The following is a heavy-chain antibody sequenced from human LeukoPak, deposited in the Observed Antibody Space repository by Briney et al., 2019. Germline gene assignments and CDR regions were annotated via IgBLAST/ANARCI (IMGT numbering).Heavy chain of an antibody. Sequence: GGSLRLSCSGSGLTFYTYAMGWVRQAPGKGLEWVSAISGRDGRTYYTDSVKGRFTISRDNSKNTLYLQMNSLRAEDTAVYYCCTSPSFGSSWYQFNYWGQGALVIVSS. CDR3: CTSPSFGSSWYQFNY. CDR1: GLTFYTYA. D-gene: IGHD6-13*01. V-gene: IGHV3-23*01. CDR2: ISGRDGRT. J-gene: IGHJ4*02.